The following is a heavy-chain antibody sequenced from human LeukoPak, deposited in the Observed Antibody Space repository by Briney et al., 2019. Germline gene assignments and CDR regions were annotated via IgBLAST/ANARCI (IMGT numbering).Heavy chain of an antibody. V-gene: IGHV1-2*06. Sequence: ASVKVSCKASGYTFTGYYMQWVRQAPGQGLEWMGRFNPNSGGTNYAQKFQGRVTMTRDTSISTAYMELGRLRSDDTAVYYCARDGGSGGSPLQFTPDYWGQGTLVTVSS. CDR3: ARDGGSGGSPLQFTPDY. J-gene: IGHJ4*02. D-gene: IGHD2-15*01. CDR2: FNPNSGGT. CDR1: GYTFTGYY.